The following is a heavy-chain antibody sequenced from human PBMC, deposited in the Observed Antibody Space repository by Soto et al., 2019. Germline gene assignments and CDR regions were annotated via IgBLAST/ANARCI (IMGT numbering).Heavy chain of an antibody. CDR3: ARLNTENYNVDN. Sequence: PSETLSLTCAVYGGSFSGYYWSWIRQPPGKGLEWIGEINHSGSTNYNPSLQSRVTISVDTSKNHFSLKLSSVTAADTAVYTCARLNTENYNVDNWGQGARVTVSS. CDR2: INHSGST. J-gene: IGHJ4*02. D-gene: IGHD1-1*01. CDR1: GGSFSGYY. V-gene: IGHV4-34*01.